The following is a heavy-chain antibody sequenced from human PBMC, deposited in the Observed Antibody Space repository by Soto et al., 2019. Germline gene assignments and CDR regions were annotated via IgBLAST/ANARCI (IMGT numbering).Heavy chain of an antibody. D-gene: IGHD4-17*01. V-gene: IGHV3-30-3*01. CDR3: ARLIGDPDEPSWYFDL. CDR2: ISYDGSNK. Sequence: GGSLRLSCAASGFTFSSYAMHWVRQAPGKGLEWVAVISYDGSNKYYADSVKGRFTISRDNSKNTLYLQMNSLRAEDTAVYYCARLIGDPDEPSWYFDLWGRGTLVTVSS. J-gene: IGHJ2*01. CDR1: GFTFSSYA.